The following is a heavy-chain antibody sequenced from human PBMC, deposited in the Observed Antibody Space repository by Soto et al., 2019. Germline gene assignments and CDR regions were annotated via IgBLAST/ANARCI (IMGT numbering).Heavy chain of an antibody. D-gene: IGHD1-1*01. CDR2: IYWDDDK. V-gene: IGHV2-5*02. Sequence: QITLKESGPTLVKPTQNLTLTCTFSGFSLSTSGMGVGWIRQTPEKALEWLAHIYWDDDKRYSPSLKSRLTLTKDNSKNQVVLIMTSLAPVDTATYYCAHSRTAEYDYWGLGTLVTVSS. CDR3: AHSRTAEYDY. J-gene: IGHJ4*02. CDR1: GFSLSTSGMG.